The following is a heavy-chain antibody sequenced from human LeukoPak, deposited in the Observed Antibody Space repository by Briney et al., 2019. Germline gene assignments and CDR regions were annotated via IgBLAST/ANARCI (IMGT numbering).Heavy chain of an antibody. J-gene: IGHJ3*02. V-gene: IGHV3-48*03. Sequence: GGSLRLSCAASGFTFSSYEMNWVRQAPGKGLEWVSYISSSGSTIYYADSVKGRFTISRDNAKNSLYLQMNSLRAEDTAVYYCARGGWRGGGISHAFDIWGQGTMVTVSS. CDR2: ISSSGSTI. D-gene: IGHD2-15*01. CDR1: GFTFSSYE. CDR3: ARGGWRGGGISHAFDI.